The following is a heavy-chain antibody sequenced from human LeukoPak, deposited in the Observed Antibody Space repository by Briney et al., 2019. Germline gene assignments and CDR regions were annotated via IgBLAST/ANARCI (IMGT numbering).Heavy chain of an antibody. J-gene: IGHJ4*02. V-gene: IGHV3-48*01. CDR3: ARATYYYGSGYRQTQGVDY. CDR1: GFTFSSFG. CDR2: ISSSSNNI. Sequence: GGSLRLSCAASGFTFSSFGMNWVRQAPGKGLEWVSHISSSSNNIYYADSVKGRFTISRDNAKNSLYLQMNSLRAEDTAVYYCARATYYYGSGYRQTQGVDYWGQGTLVTVSS. D-gene: IGHD3-10*01.